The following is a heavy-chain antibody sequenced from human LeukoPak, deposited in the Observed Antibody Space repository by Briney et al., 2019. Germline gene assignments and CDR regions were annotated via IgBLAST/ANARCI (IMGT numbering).Heavy chain of an antibody. D-gene: IGHD3-22*01. Sequence: SETLSLTCAVYGGSFSGYYWSWIRQPPGKGLEWIGEINHSGSTNYNPSLKSRVTISVDTSKNQFSLMLSSVTAADTAVYYCARVAYYYDSSGYHGTFDYWGQGTLVTVSS. J-gene: IGHJ4*02. V-gene: IGHV4-34*01. CDR1: GGSFSGYY. CDR2: INHSGST. CDR3: ARVAYYYDSSGYHGTFDY.